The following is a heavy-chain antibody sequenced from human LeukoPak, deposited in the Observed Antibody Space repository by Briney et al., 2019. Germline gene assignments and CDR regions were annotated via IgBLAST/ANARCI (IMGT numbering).Heavy chain of an antibody. CDR2: IYHSGST. J-gene: IGHJ5*02. V-gene: IGHV4-30-2*01. CDR3: ARDRYDILTGYHSNWFDP. D-gene: IGHD3-9*01. CDR1: GGPISSGGYS. Sequence: SQTLSLTCAVSGGPISSGGYSWSRIRQPPGKGLEWIGYIYHSGSTYYNPSLKSRVTISVDRSKNQFSLKLSSVTAADTAVYYCARDRYDILTGYHSNWFDPWGQGTLVTVSS.